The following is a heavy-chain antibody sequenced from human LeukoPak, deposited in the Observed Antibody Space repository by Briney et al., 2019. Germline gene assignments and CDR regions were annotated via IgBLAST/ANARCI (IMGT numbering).Heavy chain of an antibody. CDR1: GFIFSGCD. J-gene: IGHJ4*02. CDR3: TTYNRGHY. D-gene: IGHD1-1*01. Sequence: GGSLRLSCAASGFIFSGCDMHWVRQASGKGLEWVGRITTKTNSYATASAASLRGRFTISRDDSTNTAYLQMYSLRTEDTAVYYCTTYNRGHYWGQGTLVTVSS. CDR2: ITTKTNSYAT. V-gene: IGHV3-73*01.